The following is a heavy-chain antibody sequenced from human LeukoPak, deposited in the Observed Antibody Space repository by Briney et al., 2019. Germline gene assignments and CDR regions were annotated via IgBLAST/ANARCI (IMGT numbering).Heavy chain of an antibody. CDR2: IYFTGRT. J-gene: IGHJ5*02. Sequence: SETLSLTCSVSGGSLNTYFWTWIRQPPGKGLEWLGFIYFTGRTKYNPSLQSRVTISLDTSKNQFSLRLNSVSTADTAVYYCARAPYYDIWTGFSDNYFDPWGQGALVTVSS. CDR1: GGSLNTYF. V-gene: IGHV4-59*01. CDR3: ARAPYYDIWTGFSDNYFDP. D-gene: IGHD3-9*01.